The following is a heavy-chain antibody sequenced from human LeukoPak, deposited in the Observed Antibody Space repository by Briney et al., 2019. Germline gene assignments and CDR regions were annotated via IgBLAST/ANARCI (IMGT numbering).Heavy chain of an antibody. CDR3: AREARYYDSSGYYYPDY. V-gene: IGHV3-53*01. Sequence: GGSLRLSCAASGFTVSSNYMSWVRQAPGKGLEWVSVIYSGGSTYYADSVKGRFTISRDNSKNTLYLQMNSLRAEDTAVYYCAREARYYDSSGYYYPDYWGQGTLGTVSS. CDR2: IYSGGST. D-gene: IGHD3-22*01. J-gene: IGHJ4*02. CDR1: GFTVSSNY.